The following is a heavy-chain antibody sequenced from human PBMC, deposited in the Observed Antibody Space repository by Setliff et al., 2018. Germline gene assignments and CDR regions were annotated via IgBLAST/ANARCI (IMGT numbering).Heavy chain of an antibody. V-gene: IGHV7-4-1*02. Sequence: SVKVSCKGSGYTFSTYAIIWMRQAPGQGLEWMGWINTNTGNPSYAQGFAGRFVFSLDTSVSTAYLQISSLKAEDTAIYYCARGSRFGTIVYRGDYYLDVWGKGTTVTVSS. J-gene: IGHJ6*03. D-gene: IGHD3-10*01. CDR2: INTNTGNP. CDR3: ARGSRFGTIVYRGDYYLDV. CDR1: GYTFSTYA.